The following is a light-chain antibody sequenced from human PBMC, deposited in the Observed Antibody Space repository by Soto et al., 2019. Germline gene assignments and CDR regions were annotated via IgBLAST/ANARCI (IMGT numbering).Light chain of an antibody. V-gene: IGLV4-69*01. J-gene: IGLJ3*02. CDR1: SGHSSYA. CDR3: QTWGTGIQV. Sequence: QPVLTQSPSASASLGASVKLTCTLSSGHSSYAIAWHQQQPEKGPRYLMQLNNDGSHNKGDGIPDRFSGSSSGAERYLTISSLQSEDEADYYCQTWGTGIQVFGGGTKLTVL. CDR2: LNNDGSH.